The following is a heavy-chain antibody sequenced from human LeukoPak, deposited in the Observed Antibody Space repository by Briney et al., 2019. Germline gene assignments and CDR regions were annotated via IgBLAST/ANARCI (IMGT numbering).Heavy chain of an antibody. J-gene: IGHJ4*02. CDR2: INSSGGST. CDR1: GYSFTSYY. D-gene: IGHD5-12*01. CDR3: ARERDTGYDLGY. Sequence: ASVKVSCKASGYSFTSYYMHWVRQAPGQGLEWMGIINSSGGSTIYAQKLEGRVTMTRDTSTSTVYMELSSMRSEATAVYYCARERDTGYDLGYWGQGTLVTVSS. V-gene: IGHV1-46*04.